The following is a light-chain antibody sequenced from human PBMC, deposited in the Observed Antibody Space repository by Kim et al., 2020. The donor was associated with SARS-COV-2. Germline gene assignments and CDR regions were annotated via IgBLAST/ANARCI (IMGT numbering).Light chain of an antibody. CDR3: QVWDSSSDHRV. J-gene: IGLJ3*02. CDR2: HDR. CDR1: NIGSKS. V-gene: IGLV3-21*04. Sequence: APGKPARITCGGNNIGSKSVHWYQQKPGRAPVLVIHHDRDRPSGIPERFSGSNSGNTATLTISRVEAGDEADYYCQVWDSSSDHRVFGGETKLTVL.